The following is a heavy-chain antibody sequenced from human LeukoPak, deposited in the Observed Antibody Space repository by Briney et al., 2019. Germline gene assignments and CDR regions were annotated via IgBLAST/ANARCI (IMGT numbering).Heavy chain of an antibody. Sequence: GGSLRLSCAASGFTFSSYGMHWVRQAPGKGLEWVAVIWYDGSNKYYADSVKGRFTISRDNSKNTLYLQMNSLRAEDTAVYYCARAHYYGPGSYYQYFQHWGQGTLVTVSS. CDR2: IWYDGSNK. V-gene: IGHV3-33*01. CDR3: ARAHYYGPGSYYQYFQH. CDR1: GFTFSSYG. D-gene: IGHD3-10*01. J-gene: IGHJ1*01.